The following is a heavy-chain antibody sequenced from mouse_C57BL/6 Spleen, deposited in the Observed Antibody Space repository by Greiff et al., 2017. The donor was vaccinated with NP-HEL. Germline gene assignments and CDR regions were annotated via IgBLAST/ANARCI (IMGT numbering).Heavy chain of an antibody. CDR2: IDPENGDT. Sequence: EVKLMESGAELVRPGASVKLSCTASGFNIKDDYMHWVKQRPEQGLEWIGWIDPENGDTEYASKFQGKATITADTSSNTADLQLSSLTSEDTAVYYCTTVVSSDYWGQGTTLTVSA. CDR3: TTVVSSDY. D-gene: IGHD3-2*02. V-gene: IGHV14-4*01. CDR1: GFNIKDDY. J-gene: IGHJ2*01.